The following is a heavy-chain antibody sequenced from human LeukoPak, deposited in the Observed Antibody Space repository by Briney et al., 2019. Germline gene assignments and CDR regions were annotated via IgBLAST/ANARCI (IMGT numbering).Heavy chain of an antibody. CDR1: GGSISSSSYY. J-gene: IGHJ4*02. CDR2: IYYSGST. D-gene: IGHD4-17*01. V-gene: IGHV4-39*07. CDR3: AREGGDYGDYVKN. Sequence: SETLSLTCTVSGGSISSSSYYWGWIRQPPGKRLEWIGSIYYSGSTYYNPSLKSRVTISVDTSKNQFSLKLSSVTAADTAVYYCAREGGDYGDYVKNWGQGTLVTVSS.